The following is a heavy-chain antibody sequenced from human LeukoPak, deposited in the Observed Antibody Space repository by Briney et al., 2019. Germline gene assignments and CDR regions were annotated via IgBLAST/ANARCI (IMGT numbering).Heavy chain of an antibody. V-gene: IGHV1-8*03. Sequence: GASVKVSCKASGYTFTSYDINWVRQATGQGLEWMGWVNPNSGNTGYAQKFQGRVTITRNTSISTAYMELSSLRSEDTAVYYCARGAGGQLWSYEWSYCGQGTLVTVSS. CDR1: GYTFTSYD. D-gene: IGHD5-18*01. J-gene: IGHJ4*02. CDR3: ARGAGGQLWSYEWSY. CDR2: VNPNSGNT.